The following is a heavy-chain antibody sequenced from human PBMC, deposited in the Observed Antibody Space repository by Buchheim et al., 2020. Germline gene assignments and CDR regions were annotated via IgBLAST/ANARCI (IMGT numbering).Heavy chain of an antibody. V-gene: IGHV3-74*01. Sequence: VQLVESGGGVVQPGRSLRLSCAASGFTFSSYWMHWVRQAPGKGLVWVSRINSDGSSTSYADSVKGRFTISRDNAKNTLYLQMNSLRAEDTAVYYCARDSGYCSSTSCYAVDAPDYWGQGTL. D-gene: IGHD2-2*03. J-gene: IGHJ4*02. CDR3: ARDSGYCSSTSCYAVDAPDY. CDR1: GFTFSSYW. CDR2: INSDGSST.